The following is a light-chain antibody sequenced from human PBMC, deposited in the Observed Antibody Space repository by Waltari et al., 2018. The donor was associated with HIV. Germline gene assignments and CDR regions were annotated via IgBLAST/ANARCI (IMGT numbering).Light chain of an antibody. V-gene: IGLV2-23*01. J-gene: IGLJ3*02. CDR1: DIDIGNYNL. CDR3: LTYVSKTSTWQ. CDR2: DAS. Sequence: QSALTQPASVSGNPGQSVTITCTGTDIDIGNYNLVSCFQQHPGKAPKLLIYDASKRPSGVSSRFSGSKSGYFASLTISGLLTEDESSYYCLTYVSKTSTWQFGGGTYLTV.